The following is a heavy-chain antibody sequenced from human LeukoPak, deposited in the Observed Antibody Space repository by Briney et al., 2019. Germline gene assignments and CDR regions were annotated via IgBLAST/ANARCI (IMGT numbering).Heavy chain of an antibody. CDR1: GGSISSGGYY. J-gene: IGHJ6*02. D-gene: IGHD3-22*01. V-gene: IGHV4-30-2*01. Sequence: SETLSLTCTVSGGSISSGGYYWSWIRQPPGKGLEWIGYIYHSGSTYYNPSLKSRVTISVDRSKNQFSLKLSSVTAEDTAVYYCAKDPATPYYDSSGYPYYYYYGMDVWGQGTTVTVSS. CDR3: AKDPATPYYDSSGYPYYYYYGMDV. CDR2: IYHSGST.